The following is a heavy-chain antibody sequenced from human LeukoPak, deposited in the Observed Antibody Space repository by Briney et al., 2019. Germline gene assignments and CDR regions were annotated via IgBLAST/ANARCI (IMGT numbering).Heavy chain of an antibody. CDR3: ARAPPYLLFDY. CDR2: IYCSGST. V-gene: IGHV4-59*01. CDR1: GGSSSSYY. J-gene: IGHJ4*02. D-gene: IGHD2-15*01. Sequence: SETLSLTCTVSGGSSSSYYWSWIRQPPGKGLEWIGYIYCSGSTNYNPSLKSRVTISVDTSKNQFALKLSSVPAADTAVYYCARAPPYLLFDYWGQGTLVTVSS.